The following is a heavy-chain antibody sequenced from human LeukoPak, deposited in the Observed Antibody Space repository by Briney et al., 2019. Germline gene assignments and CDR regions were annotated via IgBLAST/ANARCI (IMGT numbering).Heavy chain of an antibody. D-gene: IGHD3-22*01. J-gene: IGHJ4*02. V-gene: IGHV3-30*01. CDR1: GFTFSSYV. CDR3: VRGGGYYYDTLGHFDY. Sequence: GGSLRLSCAASGFTFSSYVMHWVRQAPGKGLEWVAVISYDGSNKYYADSVKGRFTISRDNSKNTLYLQMNSLRAEDTAVYYCVRGGGYYYDTLGHFDYWGQGTLATVSS. CDR2: ISYDGSNK.